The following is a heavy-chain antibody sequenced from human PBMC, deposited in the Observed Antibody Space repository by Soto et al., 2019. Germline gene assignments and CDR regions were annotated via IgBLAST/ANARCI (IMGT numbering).Heavy chain of an antibody. J-gene: IGHJ5*02. Sequence: QVQLVQSGAEVKKPGASVKVSCKASGYTFTSYGISWVRQAPGQGLEWMGWISAYNGNTNYAQKLQGRVTMXXDXPXXTANLELRSLRSDDTAVYYCARALEDYGDDNWFDPWGQGTLVTVSS. D-gene: IGHD4-17*01. V-gene: IGHV1-18*01. CDR2: ISAYNGNT. CDR1: GYTFTSYG. CDR3: ARALEDYGDDNWFDP.